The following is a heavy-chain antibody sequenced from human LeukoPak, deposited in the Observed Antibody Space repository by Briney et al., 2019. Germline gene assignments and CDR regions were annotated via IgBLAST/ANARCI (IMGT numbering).Heavy chain of an antibody. CDR2: ISSSGSTI. CDR1: GFTFSDYY. Sequence: GGSLRLSCAASGFTFSDYYMSWIRQAPGKGLEWASYISSSGSTIYYADSVKGRFTISRDNAKNSVYLQMNSLTAEDTAVYYCARDSKGYSGYDLGGGFDYWGQGTLVTVSS. D-gene: IGHD5-12*01. J-gene: IGHJ4*02. CDR3: ARDSKGYSGYDLGGGFDY. V-gene: IGHV3-11*04.